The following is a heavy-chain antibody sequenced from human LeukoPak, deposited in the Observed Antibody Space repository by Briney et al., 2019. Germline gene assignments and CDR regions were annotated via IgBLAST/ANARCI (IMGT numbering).Heavy chain of an antibody. CDR1: GFTFSSYA. J-gene: IGHJ4*02. CDR3: AKDDHWGTTGITFGS. V-gene: IGHV3-30*18. CDR2: ISYVESNK. Sequence: GRSLRLSCAASGFTFSSYAMHWVRQAPGKGLEWVALISYVESNKYYADSVRGRFTISRDNSKNTLYLQMNSLRAEDTAVYYCAKDDHWGTTGITFGSWGQGTLVTVSS. D-gene: IGHD4-17*01.